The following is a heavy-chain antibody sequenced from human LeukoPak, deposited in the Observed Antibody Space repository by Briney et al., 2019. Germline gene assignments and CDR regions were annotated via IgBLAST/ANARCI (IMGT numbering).Heavy chain of an antibody. J-gene: IGHJ4*02. D-gene: IGHD3-22*01. CDR1: GYTFTGYY. CDR2: INPNSGGT. Sequence: GASVKVSCKASGYTFTGYYMHWVRQAPGQGLEWMGRINPNSGGTNYAQKFQGRVTMTRDTSISTAYMELRSLRSDDTAVYYCARDQTYYDSSGYYPYYFDYWGQGTLVTVSS. V-gene: IGHV1-2*06. CDR3: ARDQTYYDSSGYYPYYFDY.